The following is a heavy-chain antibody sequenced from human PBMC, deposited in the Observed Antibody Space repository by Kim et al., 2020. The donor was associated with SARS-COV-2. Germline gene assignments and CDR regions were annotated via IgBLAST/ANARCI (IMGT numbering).Heavy chain of an antibody. D-gene: IGHD3-10*01. CDR1: TGTFSGYY. V-gene: IGHV4-34*01. CDR3: ARLRSLGRGWLGESSGY. CDR2: IDHRGQT. Sequence: SETLSLTCGVDTGTFSGYYWSWIRQAPGKGLEWIGDIDHRGQTMYNSSLKGRLSISVDTSKNQFFLTLTSVTAADTAVYYCARLRSLGRGWLGESSGYWGNGPRLTVS. J-gene: IGHJ4*01.